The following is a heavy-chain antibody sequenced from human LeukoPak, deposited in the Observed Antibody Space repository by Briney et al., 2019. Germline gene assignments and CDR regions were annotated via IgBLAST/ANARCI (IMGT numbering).Heavy chain of an antibody. J-gene: IGHJ6*03. D-gene: IGHD3-3*01. V-gene: IGHV1-8*03. CDR1: GYTFTSYD. CDR3: ARVDKYYDFWSGYIYYYYYYMDV. CDR2: MNPNSGNT. Sequence: GASVKVSCKASGYTFTSYDINWVRQATGQGLEWMGWMNPNSGNTGYAQKFQGRVTITRNTSISTAYMELSSLRSEDTAVYYCARVDKYYDFWSGYIYYYYYYMDVWGKGTTVTVSS.